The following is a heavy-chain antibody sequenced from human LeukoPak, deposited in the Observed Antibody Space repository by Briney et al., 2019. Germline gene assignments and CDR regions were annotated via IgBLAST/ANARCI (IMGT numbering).Heavy chain of an antibody. Sequence: PSETLSLTCTVSGGSISSYFWSWIRQPPGKGLEWIGYIYYSGSTYYNPSLKSRVTISVDTSKNQFSLKLSSVTAADTAVYYCARDLIRYNWNDRIDAFDIWGQGTMVTVSS. V-gene: IGHV4-59*12. J-gene: IGHJ3*02. CDR2: IYYSGST. D-gene: IGHD1-1*01. CDR1: GGSISSYF. CDR3: ARDLIRYNWNDRIDAFDI.